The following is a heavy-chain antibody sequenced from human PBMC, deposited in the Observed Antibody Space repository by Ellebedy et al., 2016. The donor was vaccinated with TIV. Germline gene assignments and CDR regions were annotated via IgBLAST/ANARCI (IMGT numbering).Heavy chain of an antibody. CDR2: ISGGGGST. D-gene: IGHD1-20*01. V-gene: IGHV3-23*01. CDR1: GFTFSSHA. CDR3: AKGTSSGFNCDRVGPEY. Sequence: GGSLRLSCAASGFTFSSHAMSWVRQTPGKGLEWVSGISGGGGSTYYVDSVKGRFTITRDNSKNTLYLQMDRLRAEDTAVYYCAKGTSSGFNCDRVGPEYWGQGTLVTVSS. J-gene: IGHJ4*02.